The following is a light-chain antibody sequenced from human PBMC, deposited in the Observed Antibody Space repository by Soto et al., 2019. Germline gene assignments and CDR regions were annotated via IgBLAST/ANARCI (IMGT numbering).Light chain of an antibody. V-gene: IGLV1-40*01. Sequence: QPVLTQPPSVSGAPGQRVTISCTGSSSNIGAGYDVHWYQQVPGTAPKLLIYGNINRPSGVPDRFSGSKSGTSASLAITGLQAEDEAEYYCQSYDSSLVFGGGTKVPS. J-gene: IGLJ2*01. CDR3: QSYDSSLV. CDR1: SSNIGAGYD. CDR2: GNI.